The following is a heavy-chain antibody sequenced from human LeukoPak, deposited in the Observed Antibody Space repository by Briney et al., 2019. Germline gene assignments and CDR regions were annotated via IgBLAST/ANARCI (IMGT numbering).Heavy chain of an antibody. D-gene: IGHD3-22*01. CDR3: ARDQDYYDSSGLGKDDAFDI. CDR1: GYTFTSYD. J-gene: IGHJ3*02. Sequence: ASVKVSCKASGYTFTSYDINWVRQATGQGLEWMGWMNPNSGNTGYAQKFQGRVTMTTDTSTSTAYMELRSLRSDDTAVYYCARDQDYYDSSGLGKDDAFDIWGQGTMVTVSS. V-gene: IGHV1-8*01. CDR2: MNPNSGNT.